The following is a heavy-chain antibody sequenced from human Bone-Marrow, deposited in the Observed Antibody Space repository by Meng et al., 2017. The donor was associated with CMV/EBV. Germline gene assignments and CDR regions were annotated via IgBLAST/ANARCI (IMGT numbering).Heavy chain of an antibody. CDR2: INAGNGNT. D-gene: IGHD3-3*01. V-gene: IGHV1-3*01. J-gene: IGHJ4*02. Sequence: QVQRVQSGAELKKPGASLKDSCKASGYTFTSYTINWVRQAPGQSLEWMGWINAGNGNTIYSQKFQGRVTITRDTSASTAYMELSSLRSEETAVYYCARVQYYDFWSGSSPPDYWGQGTLVTVSS. CDR1: GYTFTSYT. CDR3: ARVQYYDFWSGSSPPDY.